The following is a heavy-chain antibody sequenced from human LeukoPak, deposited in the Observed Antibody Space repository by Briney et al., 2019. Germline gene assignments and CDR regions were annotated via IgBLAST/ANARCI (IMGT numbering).Heavy chain of an antibody. Sequence: GGSLRLSCAVSGFIFSTYEMNWVRQAPGKGLEWISYINSDGNSIYYADSVKGRFITSRDNAKSSLFLQMNSLRVEDTAVYYCAKETADCCGDCIDYWGQGTLVTVSS. CDR2: INSDGNSI. CDR1: GFIFSTYE. CDR3: AKETADCCGDCIDY. J-gene: IGHJ4*02. V-gene: IGHV3-48*03. D-gene: IGHD2-21*02.